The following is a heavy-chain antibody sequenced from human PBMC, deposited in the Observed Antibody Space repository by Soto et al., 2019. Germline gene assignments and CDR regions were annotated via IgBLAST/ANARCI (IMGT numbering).Heavy chain of an antibody. V-gene: IGHV3-30*18. CDR3: AKEHNFGDPVFDS. Sequence: EQARRLSCAASAVTLSSYGMHWFRQAPGKGLEWVAVISYDGSNKYYADSVKGRFTISRDNSKNTLYLQMNSLRADDTAVYYCAKEHNFGDPVFDS. CDR2: ISYDGSNK. D-gene: IGHD4-17*01. CDR1: AVTLSSYG. J-gene: IGHJ4*01.